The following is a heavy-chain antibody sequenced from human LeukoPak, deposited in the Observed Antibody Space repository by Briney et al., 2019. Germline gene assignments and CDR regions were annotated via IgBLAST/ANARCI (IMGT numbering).Heavy chain of an antibody. V-gene: IGHV3-21*01. Sequence: PGGSLRLSCAASGFTFSSYSMSWVRQAPAKGLEWVSSISSQSTYIYSADSLKGRFAISRDSAKNSLYLQMNSLRAEDTAVYYCARDPHLSGWSDYWGQGTLVTVSS. CDR3: ARDPHLSGWSDY. J-gene: IGHJ4*02. CDR2: ISSQSTYI. D-gene: IGHD6-19*01. CDR1: GFTFSSYS.